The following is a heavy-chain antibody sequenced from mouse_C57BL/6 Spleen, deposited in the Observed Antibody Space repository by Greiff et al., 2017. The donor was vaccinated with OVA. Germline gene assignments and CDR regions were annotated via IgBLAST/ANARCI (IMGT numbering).Heavy chain of an antibody. CDR3: ARRAGRGPLFDY. Sequence: EVNVVESGGGLVKPGGSLKLSCAASGFTFSSYAMSWVRQTPEKRLEWVATISDGGSYTYYPDNVKGRFTISRDNAKNNLYLQMSHLKSEDTAMYYCARRAGRGPLFDYWGQGTTLTVSS. J-gene: IGHJ2*01. D-gene: IGHD3-3*01. V-gene: IGHV5-4*03. CDR1: GFTFSSYA. CDR2: ISDGGSYT.